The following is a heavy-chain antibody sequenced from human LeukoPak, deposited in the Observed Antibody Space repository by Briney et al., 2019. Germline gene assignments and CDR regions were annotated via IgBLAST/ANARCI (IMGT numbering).Heavy chain of an antibody. V-gene: IGHV4-59*01. D-gene: IGHD4-17*01. CDR2: IYYSGST. J-gene: IGHJ1*01. CDR1: GGSISSYY. CDR3: ARAAVGDYDFQH. Sequence: SETLSLTCTVSGGSISSYYWSWIRQPPGKGLEWIGYIYYSGSTNHNPSLKSRVTISVDTSKNQFSLKLSSVTAADTAVYYCARAAVGDYDFQHWGQGTLVTVSS.